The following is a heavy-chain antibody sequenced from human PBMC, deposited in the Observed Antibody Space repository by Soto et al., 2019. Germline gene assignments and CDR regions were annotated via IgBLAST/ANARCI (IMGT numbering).Heavy chain of an antibody. V-gene: IGHV3-74*01. Sequence: EVQLVESGGGLVQPGGSLRLSCAASGFTFSSYWMHWVRQAPGKGLVWVSRINSDGSSTSYADSVKGRFTISRDNAKNTLYLQMNGLRGEDTAVYYCVRTSLVVAAATREDYWGQGTLVTVSS. CDR2: INSDGSST. CDR3: VRTSLVVAAATREDY. J-gene: IGHJ4*02. D-gene: IGHD2-15*01. CDR1: GFTFSSYW.